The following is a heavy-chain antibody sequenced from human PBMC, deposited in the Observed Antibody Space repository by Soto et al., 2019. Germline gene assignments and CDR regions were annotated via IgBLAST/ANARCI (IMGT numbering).Heavy chain of an antibody. D-gene: IGHD3-10*01. Sequence: QVQLVESGGGVVQPGRSLRLSCAASGFTFSSYVMHWVRQAPGKGLEWVSVIWYDGSNKYYADSVKGLFTISRDNSKNTLYLQMNSLRAEDTAVYYCASDWFGELPWGQGTLVTVSS. CDR1: GFTFSSYV. CDR2: IWYDGSNK. CDR3: ASDWFGELP. V-gene: IGHV3-33*01. J-gene: IGHJ4*02.